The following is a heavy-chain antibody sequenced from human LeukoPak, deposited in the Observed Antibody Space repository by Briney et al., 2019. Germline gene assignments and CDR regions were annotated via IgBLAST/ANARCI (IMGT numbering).Heavy chain of an antibody. V-gene: IGHV3-23*01. CDR3: ARGVTYDSSGYYYSGLDY. CDR1: GFTFNTYA. CDR2: ISDSGGSA. D-gene: IGHD3-22*01. Sequence: GGSLRLSCAASGFTFNTYAMSWVRQAPGKGLEWVSAISDSGGSAYYADSVKGRFTISRDNAKNSPYLQMNSLRAEDTAVYYCARGVTYDSSGYYYSGLDYWGQGTLVTVSS. J-gene: IGHJ4*02.